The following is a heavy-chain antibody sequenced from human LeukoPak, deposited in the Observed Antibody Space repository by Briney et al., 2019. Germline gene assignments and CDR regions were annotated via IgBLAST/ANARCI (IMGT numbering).Heavy chain of an antibody. CDR3: ARGRGLGELAVASFDS. V-gene: IGHV3-74*03. D-gene: IGHD6-19*01. CDR1: GFNFTGYW. J-gene: IGHJ4*02. CDR2: LYSDGRSL. Sequence: PGGSLRLSCAGSGFNFTGYWMHWVRQAPGKGLEWISRLYSDGRSLTYADSVVGRFTISRDNAKNMLYLQMNSLRAEDTAVYYCARGRGLGELAVASFDSWGQGILVTVSS.